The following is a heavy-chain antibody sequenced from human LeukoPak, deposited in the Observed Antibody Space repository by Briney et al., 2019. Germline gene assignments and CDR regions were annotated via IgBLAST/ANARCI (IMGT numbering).Heavy chain of an antibody. D-gene: IGHD4-23*01. CDR1: GASMDSYF. J-gene: IGHJ6*02. CDR3: ARHRWAETSGMVV. V-gene: IGHV4-59*08. CDR2: FHYNGNT. Sequence: SETLSLTCTVSGASMDSYFFHWIRQSPGKGLEWIGNFHYNGNTKYNLSLKSRVTISVEPSRHQFSLKENFVTAADTALFYCARHRWAETSGMVVWGPGTGVIVSS.